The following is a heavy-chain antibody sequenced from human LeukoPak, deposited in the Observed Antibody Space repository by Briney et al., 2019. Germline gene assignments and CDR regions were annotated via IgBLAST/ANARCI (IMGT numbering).Heavy chain of an antibody. J-gene: IGHJ5*02. Sequence: TSETLSLTCTVSGGSISSSSYYWGWIRQPPGKGLEWIGSIYYSGSTYYNPSLKSRVTISVDTSKNQFSLKLSSVTAADTAVYYCARRFRGVFNWFDPWGQGTLVTVSS. V-gene: IGHV4-39*01. CDR1: GGSISSSSYY. CDR3: ARRFRGVFNWFDP. D-gene: IGHD3-10*01. CDR2: IYYSGST.